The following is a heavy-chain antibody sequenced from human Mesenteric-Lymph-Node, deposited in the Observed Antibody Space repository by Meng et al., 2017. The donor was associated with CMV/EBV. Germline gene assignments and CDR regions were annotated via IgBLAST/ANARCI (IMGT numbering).Heavy chain of an antibody. D-gene: IGHD1-1*01. CDR3: AKDLMYDNSGGFDY. CDR2: INSDGSST. Sequence: GGSLRLSCAASGFTFSSYWMHWVRQAPGKGLVWVSRINSDGSSTSYADSVKGRFTISRDNAKNTLYLQMNSLRAEDMALYYCAKDLMYDNSGGFDYWGQGTLVTVSS. CDR1: GFTFSSYW. J-gene: IGHJ4*02. V-gene: IGHV3-74*01.